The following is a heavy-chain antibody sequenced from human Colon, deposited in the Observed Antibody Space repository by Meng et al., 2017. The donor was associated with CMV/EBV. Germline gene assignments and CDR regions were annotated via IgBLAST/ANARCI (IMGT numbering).Heavy chain of an antibody. CDR2: IYYSGST. CDR3: ARREEWLLLSAPFDP. D-gene: IGHD3-3*01. V-gene: IGHV4-39*07. CDR1: GGSISSSSYY. Sequence: SETLSLTCTVSGGSISSSSYYWGWIRQPPGKGLEWIGSIYYSGSTYYNPSLKSRVTISVDTSKNQFSLKLSSVTAADTAVYYCARREEWLLLSAPFDPWGQGTLVTVSS. J-gene: IGHJ5*02.